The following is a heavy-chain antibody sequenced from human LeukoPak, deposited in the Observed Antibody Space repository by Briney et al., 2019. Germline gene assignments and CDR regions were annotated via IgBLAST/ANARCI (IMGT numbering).Heavy chain of an antibody. CDR1: GFTFSSYS. CDR3: ARDNDGDYLTYYYDSSGYDY. J-gene: IGHJ4*02. D-gene: IGHD3-22*01. V-gene: IGHV3-48*04. CDR2: ISSSSSTI. Sequence: GGSLRLSCAASGFTFSSYSMNWVRQAPGKGLEWVSYISSSSSTIYYADSVKGRFTIFRDNAKNSLYLQMNSLRAEDTAVYYCARDNDGDYLTYYYDSSGYDYWGQGTLVTVSS.